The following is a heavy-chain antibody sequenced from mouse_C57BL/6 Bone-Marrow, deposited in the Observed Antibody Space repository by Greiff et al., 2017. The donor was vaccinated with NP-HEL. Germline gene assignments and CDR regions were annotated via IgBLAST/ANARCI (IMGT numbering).Heavy chain of an antibody. Sequence: DVPLLPSVGSFVPPGASLSLSFAASGFPFPVYYLRCFRPPPLLALSWFGFIRNKANGYTTEYSASVKGRFTISRDNSQSILYLQMNALRAEDSATYYCARYNWADYFDYWGQGTTLTVSS. D-gene: IGHD4-1*01. J-gene: IGHJ2*01. CDR2: IRNKANGYTT. V-gene: IGHV7-3*01. CDR3: ARYNWADYFDY. CDR1: GFPFPVYY.